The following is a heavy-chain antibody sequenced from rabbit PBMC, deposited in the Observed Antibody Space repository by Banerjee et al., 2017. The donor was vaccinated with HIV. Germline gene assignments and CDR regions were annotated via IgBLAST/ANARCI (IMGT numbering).Heavy chain of an antibody. J-gene: IGHJ3*01. D-gene: IGHD4-2*01. Sequence: QSLEESGGDLVQPGAYLTLTCTASGFSFNSNAMCWVRQAPGKGLEWIACIGISSGITHYATWAKGRFTISKTSSTTVTLQMTSLTAADTATYFCARGAGDAGWGLGLWGQGTLVTVS. CDR3: ARGAGDAGWGLGL. CDR1: GFSFNSNA. CDR2: IGISSGIT. V-gene: IGHV1S40*01.